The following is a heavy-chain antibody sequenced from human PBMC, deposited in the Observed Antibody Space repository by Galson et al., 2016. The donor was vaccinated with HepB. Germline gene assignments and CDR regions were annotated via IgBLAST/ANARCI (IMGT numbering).Heavy chain of an antibody. CDR3: ARGASERRAFDM. V-gene: IGHV6-1*01. Sequence: AISGDSVSSNSAAWSWIRQSPSRGLEWLGRTYYRSKWFHDYAVSVRSRMNINPDTSKNQFSLQLNSMTPEDTAVYYCARGASERRAFDMWGQGTMVIVAS. CDR2: TYYRSKWFH. J-gene: IGHJ3*02. D-gene: IGHD3-16*01. CDR1: GDSVSSNSAA.